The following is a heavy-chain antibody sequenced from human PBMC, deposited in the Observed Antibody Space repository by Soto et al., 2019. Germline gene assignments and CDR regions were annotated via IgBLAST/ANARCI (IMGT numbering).Heavy chain of an antibody. CDR2: ISAHNGNT. CDR1: GYAFTTYG. CDR3: GRGGYGDY. Sequence: QVHLVQSGAEVKKPGASVKVSCKGSGYAFTTYGITWVRQAPGQGLEWMGWISAHNGNTNYAQKLPGRDTVTRDTSTSTAYMELRRRRSDDTAVYYCGRGGYGDYWGQGALVTVSS. V-gene: IGHV1-18*01. D-gene: IGHD1-1*01. J-gene: IGHJ4*02.